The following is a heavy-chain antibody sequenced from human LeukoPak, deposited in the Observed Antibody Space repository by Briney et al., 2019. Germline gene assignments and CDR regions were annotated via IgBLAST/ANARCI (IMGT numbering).Heavy chain of an antibody. CDR1: GFTFSSYW. CDR2: IKQDGSEK. V-gene: IGHV3-7*01. J-gene: IGHJ4*02. Sequence: GGSLRLSCAASGFTFSSYWMSWVRQAPGKGLEWVANIKQDGSEKYYVDSVKGRFTISRDNSKNTLYLQMNSLRAEDTAVYYCAKDRRAAAGTLDYWGQGTLVTVSS. D-gene: IGHD6-13*01. CDR3: AKDRRAAAGTLDY.